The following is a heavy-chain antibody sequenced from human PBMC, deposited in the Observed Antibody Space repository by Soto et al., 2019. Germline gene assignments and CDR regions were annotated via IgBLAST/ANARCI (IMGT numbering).Heavy chain of an antibody. V-gene: IGHV5-51*01. D-gene: IGHD3-9*01. CDR2: INPADSDT. CDR3: VRPDSTGYYSH. Sequence: PGESLKISCKGSGYSFTNYWTGWVRQMPGKGLEWMGIINPADSDTRYSPSFQGQVTVSVDKSISTAYLQRGSLKASDTAMYYCVRPDSTGYYSHWGQGTPVTVSS. CDR1: GYSFTNYW. J-gene: IGHJ4*02.